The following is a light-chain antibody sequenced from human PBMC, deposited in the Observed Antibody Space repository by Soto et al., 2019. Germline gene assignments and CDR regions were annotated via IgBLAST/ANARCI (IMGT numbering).Light chain of an antibody. V-gene: IGLV7-43*01. CDR2: SAR. CDR3: LMYCGGDWV. CDR1: TGAVTSGYY. Sequence: QAVVTQEPSLTVSPGGTVTLTCASSTGAVTSGYYPSWFQQKPGQAPRALIHSARNEHSWTPARFSGSLLGGKAARTVSGVQPEDEAYYYCLMYCGGDWVFGGGTKLTVL. J-gene: IGLJ3*02.